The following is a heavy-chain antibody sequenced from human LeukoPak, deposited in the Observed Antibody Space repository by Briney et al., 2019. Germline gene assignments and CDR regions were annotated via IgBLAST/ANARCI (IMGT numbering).Heavy chain of an antibody. CDR3: ARGLYDSSVYFDY. Sequence: ASVKVSCKASGYTFTGYYMHWVRQAPGQGLEWMGWINPNSGGTNYAQKFQGRVTMTRDTSITTAYMELSRLRSDDTAVYYCARGLYDSSVYFDYWGQGTLVTVSS. CDR1: GYTFTGYY. J-gene: IGHJ4*02. V-gene: IGHV1-2*02. D-gene: IGHD3-22*01. CDR2: INPNSGGT.